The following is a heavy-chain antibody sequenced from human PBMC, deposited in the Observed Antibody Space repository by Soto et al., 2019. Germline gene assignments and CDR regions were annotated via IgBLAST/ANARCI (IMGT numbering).Heavy chain of an antibody. V-gene: IGHV4-39*01. CDR3: GRVVEGATRHTDFDS. D-gene: IGHD2-15*01. CDR1: GVSIHNSHSL. Sequence: ETLSLTCAVSGVSIHNSHSLWGWIRQPPGKGLEFIGSMYYSGGANYNPSLKSRVTISLDTSKNQFSLTVNSVTAADTAIYYCGRVVEGATRHTDFDSWGQGTLVTVSS. CDR2: MYYSGGA. J-gene: IGHJ5*01.